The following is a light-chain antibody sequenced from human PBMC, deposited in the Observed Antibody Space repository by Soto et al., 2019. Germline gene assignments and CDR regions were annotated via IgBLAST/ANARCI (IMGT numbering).Light chain of an antibody. CDR2: GAS. V-gene: IGKV3-15*01. CDR1: QSVSSS. CDR3: QQYNNSPWT. J-gene: IGKJ1*01. Sequence: EIVITQSPATLSVSAGERATISCRASQSVSSSLAWYQQKPGQSPRLLIYGASTRDTGIPARFSGSGSGTELTLTISSLQSEDFEVYYCQQYNNSPWTFGQGTKVDIK.